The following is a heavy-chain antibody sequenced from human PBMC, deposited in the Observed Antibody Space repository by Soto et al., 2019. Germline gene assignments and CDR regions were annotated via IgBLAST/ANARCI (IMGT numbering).Heavy chain of an antibody. Sequence: SETLSLTCAVYGGSFSGYYWSWIRQPAGKGLEWIGEINHSGSTNYNPSLKSRVTISVDTSKNQFSLKLSSVTAADTAVYYCARDRITIFGGVIAYYYGMDVWGQATTVTGSS. CDR3: ARDRITIFGGVIAYYYGMDV. J-gene: IGHJ6*02. V-gene: IGHV4-34*01. CDR1: GGSFSGYY. CDR2: INHSGST. D-gene: IGHD3-3*01.